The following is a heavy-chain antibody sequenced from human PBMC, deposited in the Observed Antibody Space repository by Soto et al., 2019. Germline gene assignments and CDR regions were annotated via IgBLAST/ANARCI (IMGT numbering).Heavy chain of an antibody. V-gene: IGHV3-30*18. CDR3: AKDWLEYSSSSFDYYYYYGMDV. CDR1: GFTFSSYG. CDR2: ISYDGSNK. J-gene: IGHJ6*02. D-gene: IGHD6-6*01. Sequence: GGSLRLSCAASGFTFSSYGMHWVRQAPGKGLEWVAVISYDGSNKYYADSVKGRFTISRDNSKNTLYLQMNSLRAEDTAVYYCAKDWLEYSSSSFDYYYYYGMDVWGQGTTVTVSS.